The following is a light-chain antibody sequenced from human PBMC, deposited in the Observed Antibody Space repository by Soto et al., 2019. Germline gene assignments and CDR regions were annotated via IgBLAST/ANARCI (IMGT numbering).Light chain of an antibody. Sequence: ESVLTQSPGTLSSAPGERATLSCRASQSVSSYLAWYQQKPGQAPRLLIYDASNRATGIPARFSGSGSGTDFTLTISSLEPEDFAVYYCQQYGSSPSITFGQGTRLEIK. CDR2: DAS. CDR1: QSVSSY. CDR3: QQYGSSPSIT. V-gene: IGKV3-20*01. J-gene: IGKJ5*01.